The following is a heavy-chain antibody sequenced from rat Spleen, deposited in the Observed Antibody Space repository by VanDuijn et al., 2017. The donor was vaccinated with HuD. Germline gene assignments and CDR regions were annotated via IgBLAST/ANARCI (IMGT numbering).Heavy chain of an antibody. V-gene: IGHV5S13*01. CDR3: ARPAGYGYNLNWFGY. CDR1: GFTFSNYG. Sequence: EVQLVESGGGLVQPGRSLKLSCAASGFTFSNYGMAWVRQAPTKGLEWVASISTTGGSTYYRDSVKGRFTVSRDNAKSTLYLQMDSLRSEDTATYYCARPAGYGYNLNWFGYWGQGTLVTVSS. J-gene: IGHJ3*01. D-gene: IGHD1-9*01. CDR2: ISTTGGST.